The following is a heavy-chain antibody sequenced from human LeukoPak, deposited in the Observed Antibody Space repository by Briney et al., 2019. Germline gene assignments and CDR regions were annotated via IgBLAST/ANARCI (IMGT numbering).Heavy chain of an antibody. J-gene: IGHJ3*02. CDR3: ARDCGGDCHPTGAFDI. CDR2: ISSSSSYI. Sequence: GGSLRLSCAASGFTFSSYSMNWVRQAPGKGLEWVSSISSSSSYIYYADSVKGRFTISRDNAKNSLYLEMNSLRAEDTAVYYCARDCGGDCHPTGAFDIWGQGTMVTVSS. CDR1: GFTFSSYS. D-gene: IGHD2-21*02. V-gene: IGHV3-21*01.